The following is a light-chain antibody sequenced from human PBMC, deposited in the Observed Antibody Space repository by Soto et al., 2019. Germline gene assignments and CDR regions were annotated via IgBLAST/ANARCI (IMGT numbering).Light chain of an antibody. Sequence: QSVLTQPASVSGSPGQSITISCTGTSSDVGGYNYVSWYQQHPGKAPKLMIYDVSNRPSGVSNRFSGSKSGITASLTISGLQAEDEADYYCTSDTSSSTLVFGGGTKLTVL. V-gene: IGLV2-14*01. CDR1: SSDVGGYNY. CDR2: DVS. J-gene: IGLJ2*01. CDR3: TSDTSSSTLV.